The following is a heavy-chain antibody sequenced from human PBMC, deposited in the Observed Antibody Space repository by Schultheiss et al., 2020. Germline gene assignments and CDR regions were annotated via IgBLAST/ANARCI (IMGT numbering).Heavy chain of an antibody. Sequence: SETLSLTCTVSGGSISSYYWSWIRQPPGKGLEWIGYIYYSGSTNYNPSLKSRVTMSVDTSKNQFSLKLSSVTAADTAVYYCARDGGREDIVVVPAASLDVWGQGTTVTVSS. CDR1: GGSISSYY. J-gene: IGHJ6*02. D-gene: IGHD2-2*01. V-gene: IGHV4-59*12. CDR2: IYYSGST. CDR3: ARDGGREDIVVVPAASLDV.